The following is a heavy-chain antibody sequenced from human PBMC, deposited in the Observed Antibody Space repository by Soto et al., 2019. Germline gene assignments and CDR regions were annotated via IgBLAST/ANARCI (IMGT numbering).Heavy chain of an antibody. V-gene: IGHV3-30-3*01. Sequence: SGGSLRLSCAASGFTFNNYAMHWVRQAPGKGLEWLALISHDGSHRYFADSVKGRFTISRDNSKSTLYLQINSLRAEDTAVYFCAREAESVVGASYF. J-gene: IGHJ4*01. CDR2: ISHDGSHR. CDR3: AREAESVVGASYF. D-gene: IGHD1-26*01. CDR1: GFTFNNYA.